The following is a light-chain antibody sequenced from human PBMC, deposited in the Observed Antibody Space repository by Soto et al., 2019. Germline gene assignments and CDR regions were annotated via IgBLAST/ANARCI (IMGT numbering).Light chain of an antibody. CDR3: GSWDSNLSAYV. J-gene: IGLJ1*01. Sequence: QSVLTQPPSASGSPGQSLTISCTWTSSDVGFYNFVSWYQQRPGKAPKLVIYEVTKRRSGVPDRFSCSKSGSTASLTVSGLQADDEADYYCGSWDSNLSAYVFGTGNKVTVL. CDR1: SSDVGFYNF. CDR2: EVT. V-gene: IGLV2-8*01.